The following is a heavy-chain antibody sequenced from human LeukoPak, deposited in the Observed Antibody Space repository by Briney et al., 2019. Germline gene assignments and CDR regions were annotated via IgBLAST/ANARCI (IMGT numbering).Heavy chain of an antibody. D-gene: IGHD3-22*01. CDR1: GGTFSSYA. J-gene: IGHJ6*02. V-gene: IGHV1-69*01. Sequence: SVKVSCKASGGTFSSYAISWVRQAPGQGLEWMGGIIPIFGTANCAQKFQGRVTITANESTSTAYMELSSLRSEDTAVYYCARSYYYDSSGYPLAGMDVWGQGTTVTVSS. CDR2: IIPIFGTA. CDR3: ARSYYYDSSGYPLAGMDV.